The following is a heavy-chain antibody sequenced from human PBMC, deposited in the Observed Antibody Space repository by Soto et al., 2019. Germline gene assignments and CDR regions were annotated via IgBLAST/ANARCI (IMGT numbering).Heavy chain of an antibody. V-gene: IGHV3-23*01. Sequence: HPGGSLRLSCAASGFTFSGDAMSWVRQAPGKGLEWVAAISASGSSTYYADSVKGRFTISRDNSENTLYVQMNSLRVEDTAVYYCAKETVAGTKAYNYWGRGTLVTVSS. CDR3: AKETVAGTKAYNY. J-gene: IGHJ4*02. D-gene: IGHD6-19*01. CDR1: GFTFSGDA. CDR2: ISASGSST.